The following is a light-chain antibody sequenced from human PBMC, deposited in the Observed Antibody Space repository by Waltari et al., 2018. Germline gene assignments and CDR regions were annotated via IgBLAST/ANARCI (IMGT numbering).Light chain of an antibody. V-gene: IGLV1-47*01. CDR1: GSNIGGNY. CDR2: KTK. Sequence: QSVLTQPPSASGSPGQRVSISCSGSGSNIGGNYVYWYQQFPGSAPKVLLYKTKTRPSGVPDRFAGSKSGTSGSLSISGLRSEDEAEYYCASWDDDVSGVVFGGGTKLTVL. CDR3: ASWDDDVSGVV. J-gene: IGLJ2*01.